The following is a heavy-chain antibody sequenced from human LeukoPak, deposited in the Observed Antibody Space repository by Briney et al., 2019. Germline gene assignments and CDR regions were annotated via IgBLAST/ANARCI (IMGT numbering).Heavy chain of an antibody. J-gene: IGHJ4*02. CDR3: ARDRATVVTYIDY. CDR2: IWYDGSNK. Sequence: QSGGSLRLSCAASGFTFSSYGMHWVRQAPGKGLEWVAVIWYDGSNKYYADSVKGRFTISRDNSKNTLYLQMNSLRAEDTAVYYCARDRATVVTYIDYWGQGTLVTVSS. D-gene: IGHD4-23*01. CDR1: GFTFSSYG. V-gene: IGHV3-33*01.